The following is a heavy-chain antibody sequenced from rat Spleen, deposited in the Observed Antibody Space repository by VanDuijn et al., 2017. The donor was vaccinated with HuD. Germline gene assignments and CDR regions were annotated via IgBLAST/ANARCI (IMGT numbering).Heavy chain of an antibody. CDR2: IWSNGGT. Sequence: QVQLKESGPGLVQPSQTLSLTCTVSGLSLTSNSVSWIRQPPGKGLEWMGVIWSNGGTDYNSAIKSRLSTSRDTSKSQVFFKMNSLQTEYTAMSFCAGSPSSDYYSSYIYGWYCDFWGPGTMVTVSS. CDR3: AGSPSSDYYSSYIYGWYCDF. D-gene: IGHD1-2*01. V-gene: IGHV2-47*01. CDR1: GLSLTSNS. J-gene: IGHJ1*01.